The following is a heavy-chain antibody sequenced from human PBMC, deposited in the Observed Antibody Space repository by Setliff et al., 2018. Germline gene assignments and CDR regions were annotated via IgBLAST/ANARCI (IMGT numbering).Heavy chain of an antibody. V-gene: IGHV3-15*07. CDR3: ARVYCRHRCLVESYMDV. Sequence: PGGSLRLSCAAPGLSFSDAWMNWVRLVPGKGLEWVGRIKSRGDSATVHYAAPVQGRFTISREDSKDTLYLQMNSLKTEDTAVYFCARVYCRHRCLVESYMDVWGTGTTVTVSS. D-gene: IGHD3-16*01. CDR2: IKSRGDSATV. CDR1: GLSFSDAW. J-gene: IGHJ6*03.